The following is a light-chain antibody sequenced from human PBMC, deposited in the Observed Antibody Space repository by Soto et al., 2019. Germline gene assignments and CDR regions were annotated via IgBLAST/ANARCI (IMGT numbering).Light chain of an antibody. J-gene: IGKJ5*01. Sequence: EIVLTQSPATLSLSPGERVSLSCRASQSVRSKLAWYQQKPGQAPRLLIYDASTRATGIPARFSGSGSGTEFTLTISSLQSEDFAVYYCQQYNNWPPITFGQGTRLEIK. CDR3: QQYNNWPPIT. CDR2: DAS. V-gene: IGKV3-15*01. CDR1: QSVRSK.